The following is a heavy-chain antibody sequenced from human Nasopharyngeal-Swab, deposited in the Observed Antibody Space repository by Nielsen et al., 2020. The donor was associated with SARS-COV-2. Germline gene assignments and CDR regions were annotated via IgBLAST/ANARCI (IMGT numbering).Heavy chain of an antibody. Sequence: ASVKVSCKASGYTFTDYYMHWVRQAPGQGLEWMGWMNPNSGNTGYAQKFQGRVTMTRNTSISTAYMELSSLRSEDTAVYYCARGKAGALFYYYYGMDVWGQGTTVTVSS. CDR3: ARGKAGALFYYYYGMDV. V-gene: IGHV1-8*02. CDR1: GYTFTDYY. D-gene: IGHD6-19*01. J-gene: IGHJ6*02. CDR2: MNPNSGNT.